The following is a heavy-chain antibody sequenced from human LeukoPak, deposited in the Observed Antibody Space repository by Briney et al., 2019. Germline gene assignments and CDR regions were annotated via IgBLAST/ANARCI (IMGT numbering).Heavy chain of an antibody. V-gene: IGHV4-4*07. CDR1: GGSISNYF. CDR3: ARGSFYFDSSGYQYYFDY. CDR2: IYTSGST. Sequence: SETLSLTCTVSGGSISNYFWTWIRQPAGKGLEWIGRIYTSGSTNYNPSLKGRVTISVDTSKNQFSLKLSSVTAADTAVYYCARGSFYFDSSGYQYYFDYWGQGTLVTVSS. J-gene: IGHJ4*02. D-gene: IGHD3-22*01.